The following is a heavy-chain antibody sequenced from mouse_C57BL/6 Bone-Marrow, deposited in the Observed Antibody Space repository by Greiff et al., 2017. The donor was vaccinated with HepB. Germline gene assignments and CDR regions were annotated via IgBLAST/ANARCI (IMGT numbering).Heavy chain of an antibody. D-gene: IGHD2-5*01. Sequence: QVQLQQPGAELVMPGASVKLSCKASGYTFTSYWMHWVKQRPGQGLEWIGVIDPSDSSTNYNQKFKGKSTLTVDKSSSTAYMQLSSLTSEDSAVYSCARTDCSNYGCWYFDVWGTGTTVTVSS. V-gene: IGHV1-69*01. CDR2: IDPSDSST. CDR1: GYTFTSYW. CDR3: ARTDCSNYGCWYFDV. J-gene: IGHJ1*03.